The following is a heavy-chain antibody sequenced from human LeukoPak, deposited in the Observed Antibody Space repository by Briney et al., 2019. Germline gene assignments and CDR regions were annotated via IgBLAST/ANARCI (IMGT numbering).Heavy chain of an antibody. J-gene: IGHJ4*02. CDR3: AKASRTAAGTDYFDY. Sequence: GGSLRLSCAVSGFTFSSYAMSWVRQAPGKGLEWVSAISGSGGSTYYADSVKGRFTISRDNSKNTLYLQMNSLRAEDTAVHYCAKASRTAAGTDYFDYWGQGTLVTVSS. CDR1: GFTFSSYA. V-gene: IGHV3-23*01. D-gene: IGHD6-13*01. CDR2: ISGSGGST.